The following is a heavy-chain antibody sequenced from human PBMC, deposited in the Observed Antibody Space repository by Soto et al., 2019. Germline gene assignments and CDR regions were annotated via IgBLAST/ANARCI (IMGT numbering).Heavy chain of an antibody. CDR3: VAAIAADP. CDR2: INTGNGNT. V-gene: IGHV1-3*04. Sequence: QVQLVQSGAEVKKPGASVKVSCKASGYTFTNYAMHWVRQAPGQRLEWMGWINTGNGNTKYSQKIPGRATITRDTSASTAYMELSSLRSEDTAVYYCVAAIAADPWGQGTLVTVSS. CDR1: GYTFTNYA. J-gene: IGHJ5*02. D-gene: IGHD6-25*01.